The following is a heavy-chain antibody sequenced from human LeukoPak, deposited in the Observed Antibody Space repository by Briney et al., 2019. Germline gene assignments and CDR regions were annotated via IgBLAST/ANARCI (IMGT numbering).Heavy chain of an antibody. CDR1: GFTFSSYG. J-gene: IGHJ4*02. CDR2: IRYDGSNK. CDR3: AKREYNFWSGYFF. D-gene: IGHD3-3*01. Sequence: GGSLRLSCAASGFTFSSYGMHWFRQAPAKGLEWVAFIRYDGSNKYYADSVKGRFTISRDNSKNTLYLQMNSLRAEDTAVYYCAKREYNFWSGYFFWGQGTLVTVSS. V-gene: IGHV3-30*02.